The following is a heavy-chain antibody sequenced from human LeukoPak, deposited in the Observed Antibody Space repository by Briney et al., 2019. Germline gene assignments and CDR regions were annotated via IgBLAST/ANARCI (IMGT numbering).Heavy chain of an antibody. J-gene: IGHJ3*02. CDR3: AREMSGSNDAFDI. V-gene: IGHV3-13*01. CDR1: GFTLSTYD. D-gene: IGHD3-10*01. Sequence: GGSLRLSCAASGFTLSTYDMHWVRQVTGEALEWVSMVYEAGNTYYTGSVKARFTISRENAKNSLYLQMHGLTAGDTAVYYCAREMSGSNDAFDIWGPGTMVTVSS. CDR2: VYEAGNT.